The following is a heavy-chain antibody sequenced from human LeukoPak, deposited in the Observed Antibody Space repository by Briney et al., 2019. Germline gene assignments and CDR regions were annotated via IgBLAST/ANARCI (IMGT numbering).Heavy chain of an antibody. D-gene: IGHD3-10*01. CDR1: GGTFSSYA. CDR3: ARGYFYGSSALDY. CDR2: IIPILGIA. Sequence: GASVKVSCKASGGTFSSYAISWVRQAPGQGLEWMGRIIPILGIANYAQKFQGRVTITADKSTSTAYMELSSLRSEDTAVYYCARGYFYGSSALDYWGQGTLVSVSS. J-gene: IGHJ4*02. V-gene: IGHV1-69*04.